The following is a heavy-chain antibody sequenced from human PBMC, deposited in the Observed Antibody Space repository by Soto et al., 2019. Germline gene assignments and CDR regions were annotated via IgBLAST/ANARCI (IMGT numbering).Heavy chain of an antibody. D-gene: IGHD2-15*01. CDR3: AREDVGYCSGGSCYSLVFDP. J-gene: IGHJ5*02. Sequence: SQTLSLTCAISGDSVSSNSAAWNWIRQSPSRGLEWLGRTYYRSKWYNDYAASVKSRITINPDTSKNQFSLQLNSVTPEDTAVYYCAREDVGYCSGGSCYSLVFDPWGQGTLVTVSS. CDR2: TYYRSKWYN. V-gene: IGHV6-1*01. CDR1: GDSVSSNSAA.